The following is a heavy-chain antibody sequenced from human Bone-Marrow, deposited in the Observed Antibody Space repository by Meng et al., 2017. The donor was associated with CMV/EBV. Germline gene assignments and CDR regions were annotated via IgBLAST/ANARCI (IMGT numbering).Heavy chain of an antibody. Sequence: LSLTCAASGFTFNGYDMHWVRQATGRGLEWVSAIGTAGDTYYAGSVEGRFTISRENAKNSFYLQMNGLRVGDTAVYYCARGVPEGSNLFFYYGMDVWGQGTTVTVSS. V-gene: IGHV3-13*01. J-gene: IGHJ6*02. CDR2: IGTAGDT. D-gene: IGHD3-16*02. CDR3: ARGVPEGSNLFFYYGMDV. CDR1: GFTFNGYD.